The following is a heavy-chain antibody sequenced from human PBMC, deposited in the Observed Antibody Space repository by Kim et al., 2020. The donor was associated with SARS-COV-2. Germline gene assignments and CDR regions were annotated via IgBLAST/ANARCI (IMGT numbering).Heavy chain of an antibody. CDR1: GYTFTDYF. J-gene: IGHJ1*01. Sequence: ASVKVSCKASGYTFTDYFLHWLRQAPGQRLEWMGWINGGSGDTHYSQKFQGRIIFTRDTSASTVYMELSRLRSEDTSIFHCVRVAVTGTGYFQYWGQGTLVTVSS. D-gene: IGHD6-19*01. CDR3: VRVAVTGTGYFQY. V-gene: IGHV1-3*01. CDR2: INGGSGDT.